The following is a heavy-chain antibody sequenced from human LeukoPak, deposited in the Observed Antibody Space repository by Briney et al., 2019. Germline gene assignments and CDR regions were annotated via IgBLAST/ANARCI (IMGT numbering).Heavy chain of an antibody. CDR1: GGSIGSGSYY. CDR3: ARDAAYYYYYYYMDV. CDR2: IYTSGST. V-gene: IGHV4-61*02. D-gene: IGHD2-15*01. Sequence: SQTLSLTCTVSGGSIGSGSYYWSWIRQPAGKGLEWIGRIYTSGSTNYNPSLKSRVTISVDTSKNQFSLKLNSVTAADTAVYYCARDAAYYYYYYYMDVWGKGTTVTVSS. J-gene: IGHJ6*03.